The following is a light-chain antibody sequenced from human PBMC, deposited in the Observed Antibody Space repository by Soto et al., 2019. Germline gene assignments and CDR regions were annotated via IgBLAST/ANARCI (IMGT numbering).Light chain of an antibody. V-gene: IGLV2-14*01. Sequence: QSVLPQPASVSGSPGPSITISCTGTSSDVGGYNDVSWYQQHPGKAPKLLIYDVSNRPSGVSNRFSGSKSGNTASLTISGLQAEDGADYFCSSYTSSSTLVVFGGGTKLPVL. CDR3: SSYTSSSTLVV. CDR1: SSDVGGYND. CDR2: DVS. J-gene: IGLJ3*02.